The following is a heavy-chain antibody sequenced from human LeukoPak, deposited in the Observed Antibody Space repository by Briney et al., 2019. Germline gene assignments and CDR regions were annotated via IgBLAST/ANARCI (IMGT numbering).Heavy chain of an antibody. V-gene: IGHV3-21*01. Sequence: GGSLRLSCAASGFTFSSYSMNWVRQAPGKGLEWVSSISSSSYIYYADSVKGRFTISRDNAKNSLYLQMNSLRAEDTAVYYCARDLYCGGDCYPSARGYYGMDVWGQGTTVTVSS. CDR2: ISSSSYI. CDR3: ARDLYCGGDCYPSARGYYGMDV. CDR1: GFTFSSYS. J-gene: IGHJ6*02. D-gene: IGHD2-21*02.